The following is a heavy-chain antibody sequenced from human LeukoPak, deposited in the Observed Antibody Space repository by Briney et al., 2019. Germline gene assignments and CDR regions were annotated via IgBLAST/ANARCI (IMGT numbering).Heavy chain of an antibody. J-gene: IGHJ4*02. CDR2: ISGSGGST. D-gene: IGHD6-19*01. CDR3: ATTKNPIKSIAVAGFFDY. V-gene: IGHV3-23*01. CDR1: GFTFSSYA. Sequence: GSLRLSCAASGFTFSSYAMSWVRQAPGKGLEWVSAISGSGGSTYYADSVKGRFTISRDNSKNTLYLQMNSLRAEDTAVYYCATTKNPIKSIAVAGFFDYWGQGTLVTVSS.